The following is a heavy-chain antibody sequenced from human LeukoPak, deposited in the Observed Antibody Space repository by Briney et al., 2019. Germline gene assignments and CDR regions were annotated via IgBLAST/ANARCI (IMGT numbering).Heavy chain of an antibody. Sequence: SETLSLTCTVSGGSISSYYWSWIRQPPGKGLEWIGYIYYSGSTNYNPSLKSRVTISVDTSKNQFSQKLSSVTAADTAVYYCARAGVVPAAIYYYMDVWGKGTTVTVSS. J-gene: IGHJ6*03. CDR1: GGSISSYY. CDR2: IYYSGST. V-gene: IGHV4-59*01. D-gene: IGHD2-2*01. CDR3: ARAGVVPAAIYYYMDV.